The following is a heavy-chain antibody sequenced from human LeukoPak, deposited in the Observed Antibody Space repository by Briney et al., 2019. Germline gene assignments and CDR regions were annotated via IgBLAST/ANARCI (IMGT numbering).Heavy chain of an antibody. CDR2: INPNTAVT. V-gene: IGHV1-2*02. Sequence: EASVKVSCKASGYTFTDYYILWVRQAPGQGLECMGWINPNTAVTNYAQKFLGRVTMTGDTSISTAHMELSRLRSDDTAIYYCARGSGSRPPYYYYYMDVWGKGTTVTVSS. CDR3: ARGSGSRPPYYYYYMDV. CDR1: GYTFTDYY. J-gene: IGHJ6*03. D-gene: IGHD1-26*01.